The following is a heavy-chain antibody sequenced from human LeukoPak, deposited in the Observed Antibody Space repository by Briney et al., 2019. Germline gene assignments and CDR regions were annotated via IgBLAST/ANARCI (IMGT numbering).Heavy chain of an antibody. Sequence: GGSLRLSCAASGFTFSNYAMSWVRQAPGKGLEWVSYISSGGSTIYYADSVKGRFTISRDNAKNSLYLQMNSLGAEDTAVYYCARDRWTYYYDSSGYPRNFHHWGQGTLVTVSS. D-gene: IGHD3-22*01. CDR3: ARDRWTYYYDSSGYPRNFHH. V-gene: IGHV3-11*01. J-gene: IGHJ1*01. CDR2: ISSGGSTI. CDR1: GFTFSNYA.